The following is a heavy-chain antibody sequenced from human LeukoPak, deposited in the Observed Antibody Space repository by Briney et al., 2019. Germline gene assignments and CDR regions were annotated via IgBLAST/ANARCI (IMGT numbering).Heavy chain of an antibody. V-gene: IGHV1-2*02. CDR1: GYTFTGYY. J-gene: IGHJ5*02. D-gene: IGHD2-2*01. Sequence: ASVKVSCKASGYTFTGYYMHWVRQAPGQGLEWMGWINPNSGGTNYAQKFQGRVTMTRDTSISTAYMELSRLRSDDTAVYYCARAGFHAIAPRPQLNWFDPWGQGTLVTVSS. CDR3: ARAGFHAIAPRPQLNWFDP. CDR2: INPNSGGT.